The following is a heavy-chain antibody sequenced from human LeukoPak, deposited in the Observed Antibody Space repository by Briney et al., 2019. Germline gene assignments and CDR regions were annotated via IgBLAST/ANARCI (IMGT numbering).Heavy chain of an antibody. CDR2: MNPNSGNT. D-gene: IGHD1-26*01. J-gene: IGHJ3*02. CDR1: GYTFTSYD. Sequence: ASVKVSCKASGYTFTSYDINWVRQATGQGLEWMGWMNPNSGNTGYAQKFQGRVTITRNTSISTAYMELSSLRSEDTAVYYCARHGLATGAFDIWGQGTMVTVSS. V-gene: IGHV1-8*03. CDR3: ARHGLATGAFDI.